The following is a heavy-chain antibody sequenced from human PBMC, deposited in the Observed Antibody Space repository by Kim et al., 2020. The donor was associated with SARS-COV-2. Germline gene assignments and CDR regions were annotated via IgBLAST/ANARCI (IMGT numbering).Heavy chain of an antibody. CDR1: GGSISSYY. CDR2: IYYSGST. D-gene: IGHD3-3*01. Sequence: SETLSLTCTVSGGSISSYYWSWIRQPPGKGLEWIGYIYYSGSTNYNPSLKSRVTISVDTSKNQFSLKLSSVTAADTAVYYCARTDYDFWRGYEGGYFDY. V-gene: IGHV4-59*13. J-gene: IGHJ4*03. CDR3: ARTDYDFWRGYEGGYFDY.